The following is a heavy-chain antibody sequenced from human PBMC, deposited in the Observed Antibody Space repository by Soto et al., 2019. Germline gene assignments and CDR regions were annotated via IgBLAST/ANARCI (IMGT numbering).Heavy chain of an antibody. CDR3: ARRYGSAIDY. D-gene: IGHD1-26*01. V-gene: IGHV4-59*08. CDR2: IYYSGST. J-gene: IGHJ4*02. CDR1: GGSISSWY. Sequence: QVQLQESGPGLVKPSETLSLTCTVSGGSISSWYWSWIRQPPGKGLEWIGYIYYSGSTNYNPSLKRRVTISVDTSKNQFSLKLSSVTAADTAVYYCARRYGSAIDYWGQGTLVTVSS.